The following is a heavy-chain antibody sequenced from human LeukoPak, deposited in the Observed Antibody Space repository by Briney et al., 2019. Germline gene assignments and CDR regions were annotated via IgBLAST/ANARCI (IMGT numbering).Heavy chain of an antibody. CDR1: GYTFTGYY. J-gene: IGHJ4*02. V-gene: IGHV1-2*02. D-gene: IGHD3-3*01. CDR3: ARSHDFWSGTDFDY. Sequence: ASVKVSCKAPGYTFTGYYMHWVRQAPGQGLEWMGWINPNSGGTNYAQKFQGRVTMTRDTSISTAYMELSRLRSDDTAVYYCARSHDFWSGTDFDYWGQGTLVTVSS. CDR2: INPNSGGT.